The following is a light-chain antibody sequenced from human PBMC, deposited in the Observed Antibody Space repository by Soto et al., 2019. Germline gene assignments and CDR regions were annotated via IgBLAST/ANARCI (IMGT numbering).Light chain of an antibody. V-gene: IGKV1-39*01. CDR1: QSISNH. CDR2: AAS. J-gene: IGKJ1*01. CDR3: QQSYSIPWT. Sequence: DIQMTQSPSSLSASVVDRVTITCRASQSISNHLNWYQQKPGKAPKLLIYAASSLQSGVPSRYSGSGSGTDFTLTISSLQPEDFASYYCQQSYSIPWTFGQGTKVDIK.